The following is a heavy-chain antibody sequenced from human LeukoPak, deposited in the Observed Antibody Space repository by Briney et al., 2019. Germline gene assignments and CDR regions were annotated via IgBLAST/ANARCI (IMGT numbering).Heavy chain of an antibody. J-gene: IGHJ4*02. Sequence: SETLSLTCAVYGGSFSDYYWSWIRQPPGKGLEWIGEIYHSGSTTYNPSLKGRVTISVDTSKNQFSLKLTSVTAADTAVYFCARLGATRLGGYSYGYGDYWGQGTLVTVSS. CDR3: ARLGATRLGGYSYGYGDY. V-gene: IGHV4-34*01. D-gene: IGHD5-18*01. CDR1: GGSFSDYY. CDR2: IYHSGST.